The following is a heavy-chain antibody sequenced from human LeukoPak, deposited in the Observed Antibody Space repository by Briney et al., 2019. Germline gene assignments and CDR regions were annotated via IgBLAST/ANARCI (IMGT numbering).Heavy chain of an antibody. CDR3: ARGVYIAAAQYGY. V-gene: IGHV4-59*01. CDR2: IYYSGTT. J-gene: IGHJ4*02. Sequence: SETLSLTCTVSGGSISSYYWSWIRQPPGKGLEWIGYIYYSGTTNYNPSLKSRVTISVNTSKNQFSLKLSSVTAADTAVYYCARGVYIAAAQYGYWGQGTLVTVSS. D-gene: IGHD6-13*01. CDR1: GGSISSYY.